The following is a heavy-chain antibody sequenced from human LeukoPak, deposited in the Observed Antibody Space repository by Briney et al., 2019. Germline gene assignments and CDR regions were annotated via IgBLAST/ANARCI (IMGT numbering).Heavy chain of an antibody. CDR2: IIPIFGTA. D-gene: IGHD2-2*01. Sequence: ASVKVSCKASGGTFSSYAISWVRQAPGQGLEWMGGIIPIFGTANYAQKFQSRVTITADESTSTAYMELSSLRSEDTAVYYCAREVQVVPAATHYYYYYMDVWGKGTTVTVSS. V-gene: IGHV1-69*13. CDR1: GGTFSSYA. CDR3: AREVQVVPAATHYYYYYMDV. J-gene: IGHJ6*03.